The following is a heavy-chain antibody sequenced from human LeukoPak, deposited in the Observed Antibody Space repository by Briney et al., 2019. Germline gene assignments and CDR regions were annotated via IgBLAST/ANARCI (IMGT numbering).Heavy chain of an antibody. CDR1: GGSISSSSYC. CDR3: ATGYCSSTSCLGIDY. V-gene: IGHV4-39*01. Sequence: SETLSLTCTVSGGSISSSSYCWGWIRQPPGKGLEWIGSIYYSGSTYYNPSLKSRVPISVYTSKNQFSLKLSSVPAADTAVYYCATGYCSSTSCLGIDYWGQGTLVTVSS. J-gene: IGHJ4*02. CDR2: IYYSGST. D-gene: IGHD2-2*03.